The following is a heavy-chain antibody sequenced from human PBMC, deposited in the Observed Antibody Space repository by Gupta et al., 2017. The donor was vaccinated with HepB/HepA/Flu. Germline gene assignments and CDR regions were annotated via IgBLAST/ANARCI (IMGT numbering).Heavy chain of an antibody. CDR3: ATRLQDYSDSHYYYYGVDV. Sequence: QVQLVQSGAEVKNPGSSVKVSCKASGGSFTTLPMNWVRQAPGQGLEWMGRIIPTLGITNHAQKFQGRVTITADTSTSTAYLELNSLRSEDSAVYYCATRLQDYSDSHYYYYGVDVWGQGTTVTVSS. V-gene: IGHV1-69*04. D-gene: IGHD4-11*01. J-gene: IGHJ6*02. CDR1: GGSFTTLP. CDR2: IIPTLGIT.